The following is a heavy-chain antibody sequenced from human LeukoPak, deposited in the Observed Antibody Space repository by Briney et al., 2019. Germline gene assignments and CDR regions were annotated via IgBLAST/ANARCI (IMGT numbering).Heavy chain of an antibody. CDR3: GGEAGGGYARAFDI. Sequence: PSETLSLTCIVSGGSISSYSWTWIRQPAGEGLEWIGRIYTSGTTNYEPSLKRRVTISVDTSKNQFSLKLSSATAAGPAVHFRGGEAGGGYARAFDIWGQGTMVTVSS. J-gene: IGHJ3*02. CDR2: IYTSGTT. CDR1: GGSISSYS. D-gene: IGHD5-12*01. V-gene: IGHV4-4*07.